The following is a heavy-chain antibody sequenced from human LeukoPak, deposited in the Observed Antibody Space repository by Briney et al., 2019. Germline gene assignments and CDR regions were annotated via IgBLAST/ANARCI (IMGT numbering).Heavy chain of an antibody. V-gene: IGHV3-23*01. CDR1: GFTFNSYA. CDR3: ARERDSSSSGWVFDY. CDR2: ISISGGST. J-gene: IGHJ4*02. Sequence: GGSLRLSCAASGFTFNSYAMSWVRQAPGRGLEWVSGISISGGSTYYADSVKGRFTISRDNSKNTLFLQMNSLRAEDTAVYYCARERDSSSSGWVFDYWGQGTLVTVSS. D-gene: IGHD6-6*01.